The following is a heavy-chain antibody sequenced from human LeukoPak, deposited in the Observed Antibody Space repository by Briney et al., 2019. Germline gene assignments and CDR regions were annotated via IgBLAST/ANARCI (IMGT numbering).Heavy chain of an antibody. CDR1: GYTFTSYY. Sequence: ASVKVSCKASGYTFTSYYMHWVRQAPGQGLEWMGIINPSGGSTSYAQKFQGRVTMTRDMSTSTVYMELSSLRSEDTAVYYCARDTIYGDYGFGVLGMDVWGKGTTVTVSS. V-gene: IGHV1-46*01. J-gene: IGHJ6*03. CDR2: INPSGGST. D-gene: IGHD4-17*01. CDR3: ARDTIYGDYGFGVLGMDV.